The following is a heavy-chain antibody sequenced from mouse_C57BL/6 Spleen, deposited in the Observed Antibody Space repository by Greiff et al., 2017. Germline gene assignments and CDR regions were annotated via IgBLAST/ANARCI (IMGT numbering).Heavy chain of an antibody. D-gene: IGHD1-1*01. Sequence: EVMLVESGGGLVKPGGSLKLSCAASGFTFSDYGMHWVRQAPEKGLEWVAYISSGSSTIYYADTVKGRFTISRDNAKDTLFLQMTSLRSQNTAMYYWARTVLRRGGYFDDWGQGTTLTVSS. V-gene: IGHV5-17*01. CDR3: ARTVLRRGGYFDD. J-gene: IGHJ2*01. CDR2: ISSGSSTI. CDR1: GFTFSDYG.